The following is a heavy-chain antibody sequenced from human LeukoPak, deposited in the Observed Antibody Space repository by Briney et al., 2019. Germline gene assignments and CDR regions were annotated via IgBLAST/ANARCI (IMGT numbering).Heavy chain of an antibody. V-gene: IGHV4-61*02. Sequence: SQTLSLTCTVSGGSISSDIYYWSWIRQPAGKGLEWIGRIYMSGNTNYNLSLKSRLTISVDTSKNQFSLKPSSVTAAGTAVYYCAGTRRYCSGGSCYNWFDPWGQGTLVTVSS. CDR2: IYMSGNT. J-gene: IGHJ5*02. CDR1: GGSISSDIYY. CDR3: AGTRRYCSGGSCYNWFDP. D-gene: IGHD2-15*01.